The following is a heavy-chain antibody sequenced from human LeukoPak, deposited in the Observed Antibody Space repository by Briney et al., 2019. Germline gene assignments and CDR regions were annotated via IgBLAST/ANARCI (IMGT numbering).Heavy chain of an antibody. V-gene: IGHV3-7*01. CDR3: ARVIAYCGGDCYPRAFDI. Sequence: PGGSLRLSCAASRFTLSNYWMSWVRQAPGKGLEWVANIKQDGSETYYVDSVKGRFTICTDNAKNSMSLQMNSLRAEDTAVYYCARVIAYCGGDCYPRAFDIWGQGTMVTVSS. CDR1: RFTLSNYW. CDR2: IKQDGSET. D-gene: IGHD2-21*02. J-gene: IGHJ3*02.